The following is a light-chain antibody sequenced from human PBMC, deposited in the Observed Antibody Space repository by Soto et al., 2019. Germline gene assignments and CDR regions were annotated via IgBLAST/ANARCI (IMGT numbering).Light chain of an antibody. J-gene: IGLJ3*02. Sequence: QLVLTQPPSVSGAPGQRVTISCTGSSSNIGAGYDVHWYQQLPGTAPKLLIYGNSNRPSGVPDRFSGSESGTSASLAITGLQAEDEADYYCQSYDSSLSGSKVFGGGTKLTVL. CDR3: QSYDSSLSGSKV. CDR1: SSNIGAGYD. V-gene: IGLV1-40*01. CDR2: GNS.